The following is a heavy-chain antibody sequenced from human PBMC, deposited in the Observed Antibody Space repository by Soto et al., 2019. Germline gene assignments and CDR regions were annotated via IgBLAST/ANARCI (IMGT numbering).Heavy chain of an antibody. V-gene: IGHV3-23*01. Sequence: PGGSLRLSCVASGFTFSNHAMSWVRQARGKGLEWVSGISGSGSTYYADSVKGRLTISRDNSKNTLYLQMNSLRAEDTAVYYCATGGAATTTNYFFYAMAVWGQGTTVNVSS. D-gene: IGHD4-4*01. CDR3: ATGGAATTTNYFFYAMAV. CDR1: GFTFSNHA. CDR2: ISGSGST. J-gene: IGHJ6*02.